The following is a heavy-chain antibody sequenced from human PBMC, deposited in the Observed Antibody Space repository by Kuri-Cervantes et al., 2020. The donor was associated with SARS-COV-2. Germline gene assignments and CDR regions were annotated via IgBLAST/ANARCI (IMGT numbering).Heavy chain of an antibody. J-gene: IGHJ4*02. CDR1: GGSFSGYY. V-gene: IGHV4-34*01. Sequence: SETLSLTCAVYGGSFSGYYWSWIRQPPGKGLEWIGEINHSGSTNYNPSLKSRVTISVDTSKNQFSLKLSSVTAADTAVYYGARGQKSELLWFGESISYYFDYWGQGTLVTVSS. D-gene: IGHD3-10*01. CDR2: INHSGST. CDR3: ARGQKSELLWFGESISYYFDY.